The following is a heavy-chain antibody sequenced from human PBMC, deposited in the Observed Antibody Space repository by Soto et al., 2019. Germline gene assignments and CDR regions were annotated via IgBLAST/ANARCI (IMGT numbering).Heavy chain of an antibody. J-gene: IGHJ4*02. V-gene: IGHV4-4*02. CDR1: GVSISSSNW. Sequence: QVQLQESGPGLVKPSGTLSLTCAVSGVSISSSNWWSWVRQPPGKGLEWIGEIYHSGSTNYNPSPXXRXTXXVDKSKNQFSLNLNSVTAADTAVYYCALSSGASFYWGQGTLVTVSS. D-gene: IGHD2-15*01. CDR2: IYHSGST. CDR3: ALSSGASFY.